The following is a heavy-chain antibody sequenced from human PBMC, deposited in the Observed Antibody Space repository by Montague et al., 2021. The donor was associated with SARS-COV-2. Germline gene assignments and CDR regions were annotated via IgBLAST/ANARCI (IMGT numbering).Heavy chain of an antibody. Sequence: SETLSLTCAVSGGSISSSIWWSWVRQPPGKGLEWIGEIYHSGSTNYNPSLKSRVTISVDKSKNQFSLKLSSVTAADTAVYYCAREPYYYDSSGYPYYYYYGMDVWGQGTTVTVSS. CDR1: GGSISSSIW. V-gene: IGHV4-4*02. J-gene: IGHJ6*02. D-gene: IGHD3-22*01. CDR3: AREPYYYDSSGYPYYYYYGMDV. CDR2: IYHSGST.